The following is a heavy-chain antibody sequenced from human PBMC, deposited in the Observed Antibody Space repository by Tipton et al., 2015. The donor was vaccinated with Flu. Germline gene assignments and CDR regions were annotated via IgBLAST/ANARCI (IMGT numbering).Heavy chain of an antibody. CDR1: GGSISSYY. CDR2: IYYSGST. J-gene: IGHJ5*01. D-gene: IGHD2-2*01. Sequence: TLSLTCTVSGGSISSYYWSWIRQPPGKGLEWIGYIYYSGSTNYNPSLKSRVTISVDTSKNQFSLKLSSVTAADTAVYYCASFGRLVVPAAIDSWGQGTLVTVSS. V-gene: IGHV4-59*01. CDR3: ASFGRLVVPAAIDS.